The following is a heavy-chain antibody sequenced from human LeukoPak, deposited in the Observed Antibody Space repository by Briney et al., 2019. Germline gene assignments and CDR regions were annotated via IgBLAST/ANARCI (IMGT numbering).Heavy chain of an antibody. Sequence: ASVKVSCKASGYTFTGYYMHWVRQAPGQGLEWMGWMNPNSGSTNYAQKFQGWVTMTRDTSISTAYMELSRLRSDDTAVYYCARGPVDYHFYQLGELFPLHWFDPWGQGTLVTVSS. CDR3: ARGPVDYHFYQLGELFPLHWFDP. D-gene: IGHD3-10*01. CDR1: GYTFTGYY. CDR2: MNPNSGST. J-gene: IGHJ5*02. V-gene: IGHV1-2*04.